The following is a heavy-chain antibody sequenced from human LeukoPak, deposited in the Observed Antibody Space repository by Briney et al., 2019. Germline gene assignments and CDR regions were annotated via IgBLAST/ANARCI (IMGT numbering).Heavy chain of an antibody. CDR3: ARAGGYSSSSWFDP. D-gene: IGHD6-6*01. CDR2: INPNSGDT. J-gene: IGHJ5*02. V-gene: IGHV1-2*02. CDR1: GYISTGYY. Sequence: ASVKVSCKASGYISTGYYMHWVRQAPGQGLEWMGWINPNSGDTNYAQKLQGRVTMTTDTSTGTAYMELRSLRSDDTAVYYCARAGGYSSSSWFDPWGQGTLVTVSS.